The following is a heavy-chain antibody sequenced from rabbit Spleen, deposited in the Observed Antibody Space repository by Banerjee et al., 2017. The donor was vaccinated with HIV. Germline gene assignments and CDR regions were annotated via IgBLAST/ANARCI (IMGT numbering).Heavy chain of an antibody. CDR3: ARAYNSAACFGDL. Sequence: QEQLVESGGGLVQPEGSLTLTCKASGFSFSDRDVMCWVRQAPGKGLEWIACIYTGNRKTYYASWAKGRFTISKTSSTTVTLQVTSLTAADTATYFCARAYNSAACFGDLWGQGTLVTVS. V-gene: IGHV1S45*01. CDR1: GFSFSDRDV. J-gene: IGHJ3*01. D-gene: IGHD4-1*01. CDR2: IYTGNRKT.